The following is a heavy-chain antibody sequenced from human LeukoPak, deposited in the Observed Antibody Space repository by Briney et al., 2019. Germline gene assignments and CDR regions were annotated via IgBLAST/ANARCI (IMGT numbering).Heavy chain of an antibody. Sequence: SQTLSLTCTVSGGSISRGSYYWSWIRQPAGTGLEWIGRIYTSGSTNYNPSLKSRVTMSLDTSKNQVSLNLRSVTAADTAVYYCARESSAAAGDYWGQGTLVTVSS. CDR1: GGSISRGSYY. V-gene: IGHV4-61*02. J-gene: IGHJ4*02. D-gene: IGHD6-13*01. CDR2: IYTSGST. CDR3: ARESSAAAGDY.